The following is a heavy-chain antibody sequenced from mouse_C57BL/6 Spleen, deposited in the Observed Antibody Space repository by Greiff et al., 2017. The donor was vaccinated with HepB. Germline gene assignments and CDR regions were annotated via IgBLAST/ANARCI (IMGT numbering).Heavy chain of an antibody. CDR1: GFSLTSYG. Sequence: QVQLQQSGPGLVQPSQSLSITCTVSGFSLTSYGVHWVRQSPGKGLEWLGVIWSGGSTDYNAAFISRLSISKDNSKSQVFFKMNSLQADDTAIYYCAIVYYYGSSPHYYAMDYWGQGTSVTVSS. CDR3: AIVYYYGSSPHYYAMDY. V-gene: IGHV2-2*01. CDR2: IWSGGST. J-gene: IGHJ4*01. D-gene: IGHD1-1*01.